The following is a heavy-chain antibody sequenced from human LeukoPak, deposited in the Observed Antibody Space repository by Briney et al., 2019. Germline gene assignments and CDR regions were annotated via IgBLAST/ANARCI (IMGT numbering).Heavy chain of an antibody. V-gene: IGHV3-7*04. CDR2: IKQDGSEK. CDR1: GFTFSSYW. D-gene: IGHD5-24*01. Sequence: PGGSLRLSCAASGFTFSSYWMSWVRQAPGKALEWVANIKQDGSEKYYVDSVKGRFTISRDNAKNSLYLQMNSLRAEDTAVYYCARERGWPLHYFDYWGQGTLVTASS. J-gene: IGHJ4*02. CDR3: ARERGWPLHYFDY.